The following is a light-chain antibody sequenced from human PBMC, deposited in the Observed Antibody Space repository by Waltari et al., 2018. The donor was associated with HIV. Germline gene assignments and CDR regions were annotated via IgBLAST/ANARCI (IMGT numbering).Light chain of an antibody. CDR3: QQYNNWPPLFT. Sequence: EIVMTQSPATLSVSPGERATLSCRASQSVSSNLAWYQQKPGIPARFSGSGSGTEFTLTISSLQSEDFAVYYCQQYNNWPPLFTFGPGTKVDIK. J-gene: IGKJ3*01. CDR1: QSVSSN. V-gene: IGKV3-15*01.